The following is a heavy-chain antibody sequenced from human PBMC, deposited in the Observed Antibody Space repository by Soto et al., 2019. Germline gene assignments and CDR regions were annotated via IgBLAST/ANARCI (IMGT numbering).Heavy chain of an antibody. CDR2: INPSGGST. J-gene: IGHJ6*02. CDR1: GYTLTSYY. D-gene: IGHD2-21*02. CDR3: ARERGHIVVVTAPNGMDV. V-gene: IGHV1-46*01. Sequence: ASVKVSCKASGYTLTSYYMHWVRQAPGQGLEWMGIINPSGGSTSYAQKFQGRVTMTRDTSTSTVYMELSSLRSEDTAVYYCARERGHIVVVTAPNGMDVWGQGTTVTVSS.